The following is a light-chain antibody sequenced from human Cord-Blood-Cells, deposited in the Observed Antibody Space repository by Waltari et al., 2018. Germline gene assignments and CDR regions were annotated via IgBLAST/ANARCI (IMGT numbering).Light chain of an antibody. J-gene: IGKJ5*01. CDR3: QQYGSSPPGIT. Sequence: EIVLPQSPGTLSLSPGERATLSCRASQSVSSSYLAWYQQKPGQAPRLLIYGASSRATGIPDRFSGSGSGTDFTLTISRLEPEDFAVYYCQQYGSSPPGITFGQGTRLEIK. CDR2: GAS. V-gene: IGKV3-20*01. CDR1: QSVSSSY.